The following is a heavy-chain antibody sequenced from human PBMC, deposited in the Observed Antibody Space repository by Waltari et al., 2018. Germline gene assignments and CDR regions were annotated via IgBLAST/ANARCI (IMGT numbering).Heavy chain of an antibody. CDR2: MYYSEST. CDR3: ARDRVYDSSGYYYYGMDV. V-gene: IGHV4-59*01. Sequence: QVQLQESGPGLVKPSETLSLTCTVSGGSISSYYWSWIRQPPGEGLEWIGYMYYSESTNDNPPLKGRVTLAVGTSKDQFSLKLGYVTAADTAVYYCARDRVYDSSGYYYYGMDVWGQGTTVTVSS. CDR1: GGSISSYY. D-gene: IGHD3-22*01. J-gene: IGHJ6*02.